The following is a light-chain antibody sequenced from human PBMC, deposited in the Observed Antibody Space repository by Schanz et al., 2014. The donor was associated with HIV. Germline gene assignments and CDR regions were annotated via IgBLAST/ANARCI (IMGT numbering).Light chain of an antibody. Sequence: QSVLTQPPSVSGAPGQRVTISCAGSSSNIGAGYDVHWYQQLPGTAPKLLIYDNNKRPSGIPDRFSGSKSGNTASLTISGLLAEDEADYYCSSFRDTNTVVFGGGTKLTVL. V-gene: IGLV1-40*01. CDR3: SSFRDTNTVV. CDR1: SSNIGAGYD. CDR2: DNN. J-gene: IGLJ2*01.